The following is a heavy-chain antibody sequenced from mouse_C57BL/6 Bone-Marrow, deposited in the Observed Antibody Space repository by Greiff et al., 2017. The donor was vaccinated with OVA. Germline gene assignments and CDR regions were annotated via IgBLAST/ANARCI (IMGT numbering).Heavy chain of an antibody. CDR3: ARAPDKGFAY. J-gene: IGHJ3*01. Sequence: VQLQQSGAELARPGASVKLSCKAYGYTFTSYGISWVKQRTGQGLEWIGEIYPRSGNTYYNEKFKGKATLTADKSSSTAYMELRSLTSEDSAVYFCARAPDKGFAYWGQGTLVTVSA. CDR2: IYPRSGNT. CDR1: GYTFTSYG. V-gene: IGHV1-81*01.